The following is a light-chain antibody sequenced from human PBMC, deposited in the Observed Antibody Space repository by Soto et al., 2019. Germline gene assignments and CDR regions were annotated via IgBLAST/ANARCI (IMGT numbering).Light chain of an antibody. V-gene: IGKV3-20*01. CDR1: QSVGSTY. J-gene: IGKJ2*01. CDR3: QLFGSSPRYT. CDR2: EAS. Sequence: EILLTQSPGTLSLSPGERATLSCRTSQSVGSTYLAWYQEKPGQAPRLLIYEASRRATGIPDRFSGGGSGTDFTLTISRLEPEDFAVYYCQLFGSSPRYTFGQGTKLEI.